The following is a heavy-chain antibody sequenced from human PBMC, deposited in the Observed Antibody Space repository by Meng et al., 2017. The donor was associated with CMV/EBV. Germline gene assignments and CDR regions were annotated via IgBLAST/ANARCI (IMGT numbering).Heavy chain of an antibody. D-gene: IGHD6-6*01. CDR2: IIPIFGTA. CDR1: RTFSSYA. J-gene: IGHJ2*01. Sequence: RTFSSYAVRWVPQPPGQGLEWIGGIIPIFGTANYAQKFQGRVTITTDESTSTAYMELSSLRSEDTAVYYCARDPSIAARPGGWYFDLWGRGTLVTVSS. CDR3: ARDPSIAARPGGWYFDL. V-gene: IGHV1-69*05.